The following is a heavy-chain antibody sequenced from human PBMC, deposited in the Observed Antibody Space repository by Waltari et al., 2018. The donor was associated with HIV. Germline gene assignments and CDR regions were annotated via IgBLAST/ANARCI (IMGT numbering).Heavy chain of an antibody. D-gene: IGHD6-6*01. CDR2: IYSGGST. V-gene: IGHV3-53*01. Sequence: EVQLVESGGGLIQPGGSLRLSCAASGFTVSSNYMSWVSQAPGKGLEWVSVIYSGGSTYYADSVKGRFTISRDNSKNTLYLQMNSLRAEDTAVYYCARVRARYSSSKGAFDIWGQGTMVTVSS. J-gene: IGHJ3*02. CDR1: GFTVSSNY. CDR3: ARVRARYSSSKGAFDI.